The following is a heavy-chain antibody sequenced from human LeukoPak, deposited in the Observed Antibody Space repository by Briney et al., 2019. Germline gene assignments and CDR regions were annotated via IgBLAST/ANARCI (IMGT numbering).Heavy chain of an antibody. CDR1: GFPFSNHG. D-gene: IGHD2-15*01. CDR3: AKEAANLLYYFDH. CDR2: IWDDGSDK. Sequence: GGSLRLSCVASGFPFSNHGMHWVRQAPGKGLEWVASIWDDGSDKYSADSVRGRFTISRDNSRNTLFLQMNSLRPEDTAVYYCAKEAANLLYYFDHWGQGALVTVSS. J-gene: IGHJ4*02. V-gene: IGHV3-30*02.